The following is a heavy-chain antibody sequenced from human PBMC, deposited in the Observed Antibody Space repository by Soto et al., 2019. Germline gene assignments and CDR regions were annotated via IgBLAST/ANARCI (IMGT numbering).Heavy chain of an antibody. V-gene: IGHV3-30*18. CDR2: ISYDGSNK. D-gene: IGHD2-2*01. Sequence: QVQLVESGGGVVQPGRSLRLSCAASGFTFSSYGMHWVRQAPGKGLEWVAVISYDGSNKYYADSVKGRFTISRENSKNTLYLQMNSLRAEDTAVYYCAKDHRYCISTSCYPYGMDVWGQGTTVTVSS. J-gene: IGHJ6*02. CDR1: GFTFSSYG. CDR3: AKDHRYCISTSCYPYGMDV.